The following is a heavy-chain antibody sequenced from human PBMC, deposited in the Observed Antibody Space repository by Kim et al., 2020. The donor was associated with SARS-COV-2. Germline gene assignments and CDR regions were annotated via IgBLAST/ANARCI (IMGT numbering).Heavy chain of an antibody. D-gene: IGHD3-3*01. Sequence: SLRGRVTISVDTSNNQFPLKLSSVTAADTAVYYCARGRITIFGVVTEFDYWGQGTLVTVSS. V-gene: IGHV4-31*02. J-gene: IGHJ4*02. CDR3: ARGRITIFGVVTEFDY.